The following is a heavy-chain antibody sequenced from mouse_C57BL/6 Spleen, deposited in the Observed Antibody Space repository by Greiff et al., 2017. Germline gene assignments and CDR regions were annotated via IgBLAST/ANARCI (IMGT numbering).Heavy chain of an antibody. CDR1: GYTFTSYW. Sequence: QVQLQQPGAELVRPGSSVKLSCKASGYTFTSYWMDWVKQRPGQGLEWIGNIYPSDNETHYNQKFKDKATLTVDKSSSTAYMQLSSLTSEDSAVYYCARWGMGYYFDYWGQGTTLTVSS. CDR3: ARWGMGYYFDY. D-gene: IGHD2-10*02. CDR2: IYPSDNET. J-gene: IGHJ2*01. V-gene: IGHV1-61*01.